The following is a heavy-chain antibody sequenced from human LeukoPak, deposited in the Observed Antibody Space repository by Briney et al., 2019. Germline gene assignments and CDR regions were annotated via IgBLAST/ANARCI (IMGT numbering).Heavy chain of an antibody. CDR1: GFTFSSYS. Sequence: PGGSLRLSCAASGFTFSSYSMNWVRQAPGKGLEWVAVISFDGSDEFYADSVKGRFTIFRDNFKNTLYLQLNSLRVEDTAIYYCVKADSGYYRWGQGTLVTVSS. CDR3: VKADSGYYR. V-gene: IGHV3-30*18. CDR2: ISFDGSDE. J-gene: IGHJ5*02. D-gene: IGHD3-22*01.